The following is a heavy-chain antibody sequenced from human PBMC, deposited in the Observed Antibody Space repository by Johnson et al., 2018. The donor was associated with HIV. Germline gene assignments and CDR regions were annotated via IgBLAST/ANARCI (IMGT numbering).Heavy chain of an antibody. D-gene: IGHD1-26*01. V-gene: IGHV3-23*04. CDR2: ISGSGGST. Sequence: VQLVESGGGVVQPGRSLRLSCAASGFTFSSYGMHWVRQAPGKGLEWVSAISGSGGSTYYADSVKGRFTISRDNSKNTLYLQMISLRAEDTAVYYCVKVGLVGGKEGVGAFDIWGPGTMVTVSS. CDR1: GFTFSSYG. J-gene: IGHJ3*02. CDR3: VKVGLVGGKEGVGAFDI.